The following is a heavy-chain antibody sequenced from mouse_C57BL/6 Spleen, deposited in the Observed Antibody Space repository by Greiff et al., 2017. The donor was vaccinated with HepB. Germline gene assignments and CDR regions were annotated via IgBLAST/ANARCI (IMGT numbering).Heavy chain of an antibody. Sequence: DVQLQESGPGMVKPSQSLSLTCTVTGYSITSGYDWHWIRHFPGNKLEWMGYISYSGSTNYNPSLKSRISITHDTSKNHFFLKLNSVTTEDTATYYCARRRMYYFDYWGQGTTLTVS. CDR3: ARRRMYYFDY. V-gene: IGHV3-1*01. CDR2: ISYSGST. CDR1: GYSITSGYD. J-gene: IGHJ2*01. D-gene: IGHD2-10*02.